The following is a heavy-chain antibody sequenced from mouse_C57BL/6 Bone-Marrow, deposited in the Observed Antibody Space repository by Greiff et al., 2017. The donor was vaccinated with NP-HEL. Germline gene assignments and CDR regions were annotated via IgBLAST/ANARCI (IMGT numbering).Heavy chain of an antibody. V-gene: IGHV1-54*01. D-gene: IGHD2-5*01. J-gene: IGHJ3*01. CDR3: SLYSNPWFAY. CDR1: GYAFTNYL. Sequence: QVQLQQSGAELVRPGTSVKVSCKASGYAFTNYLIEWVKQRPGQGLEWIGVINPGSGGTNYNEKFKGKATLTAAKSSSTAYMQLSSLTSEDSAVYFCSLYSNPWFAYWGQGTLVTVSA. CDR2: INPGSGGT.